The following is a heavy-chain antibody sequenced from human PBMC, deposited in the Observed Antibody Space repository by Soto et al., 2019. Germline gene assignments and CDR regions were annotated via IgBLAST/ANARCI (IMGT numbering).Heavy chain of an antibody. J-gene: IGHJ6*02. CDR3: ARELGYSSGWYYYGMDV. CDR2: INPNSGGT. CDR1: GYTFTGYY. V-gene: IGHV1-2*04. Sequence: ASVKVSCKASGYTFTGYYIHWVRQAPGQGLEWMGWINPNSGGTNYAQKFQGWVTMTRDTSISTAYMELSRLRSDDTAVYYCARELGYSSGWYYYGMDVWGQGTTVTVSS. D-gene: IGHD6-19*01.